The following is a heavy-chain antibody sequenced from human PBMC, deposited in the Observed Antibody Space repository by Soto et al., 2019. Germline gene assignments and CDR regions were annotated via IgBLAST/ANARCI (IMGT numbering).Heavy chain of an antibody. V-gene: IGHV4-59*08. CDR3: SRLNRRTYGMDV. CDR1: GGSISSYY. J-gene: IGHJ6*02. CDR2: IYYSGST. Sequence: QVQLQESGPGLVKPSETLSLTCTVSGGSISSYYWSWIRQPPGKGLEWIGYIYYSGSTNYNPSLKSRXXIXVXXSKNQFSLKLSSVTAADTAVYYCSRLNRRTYGMDVWGQGTTVTVSS.